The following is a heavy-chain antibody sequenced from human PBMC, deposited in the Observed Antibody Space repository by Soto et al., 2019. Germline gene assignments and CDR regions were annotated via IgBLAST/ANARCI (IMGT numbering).Heavy chain of an antibody. J-gene: IGHJ6*02. CDR3: TRPYFGSTSLRHYYYYGMDV. D-gene: IGHD2-2*01. CDR1: GFTFSGSA. V-gene: IGHV3-73*01. CDR2: IRSKANSYAT. Sequence: GGSLRLSCAASGFTFSGSAMHWVRQASGKGLEWIGRIRSKANSYATAYAASVKGRFTISRDDSKNTAYLQMNSLKTEDTAVYYCTRPYFGSTSLRHYYYYGMDVWGQGTTVTVSS.